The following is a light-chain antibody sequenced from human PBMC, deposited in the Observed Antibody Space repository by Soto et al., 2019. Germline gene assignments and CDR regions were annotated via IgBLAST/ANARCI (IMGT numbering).Light chain of an antibody. V-gene: IGKV3D-15*01. CDR2: DAS. J-gene: IGKJ1*01. CDR3: QQYGSSPWT. CDR1: QSVRSD. Sequence: EIVMTQSPATLSVSPGERATLSCRASQSVRSDLAWYQQKPGQAPRLLIHDASKRATGIPARFSGSGSGTDSTLTISRLEPEDFAMYYCQQYGSSPWTFGQGTKVDIK.